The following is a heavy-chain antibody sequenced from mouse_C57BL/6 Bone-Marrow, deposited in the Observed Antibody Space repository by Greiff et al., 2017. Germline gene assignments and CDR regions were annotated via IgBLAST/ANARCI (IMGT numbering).Heavy chain of an antibody. V-gene: IGHV1-50*01. D-gene: IGHD1-1*01. CDR1: GYTFTSYW. CDR2: IDPSDSYT. J-gene: IGHJ1*03. CDR3: YRGGYYGSSSYWYFDV. Sequence: QVQLQQPGAELVKPGASVKLSCKASGYTFTSYWMQWVKQRPGQGLEWIGEIDPSDSYTNYNQKFKGKATLTVDTSSSTAYMQLSSLTSEDSAVYYCYRGGYYGSSSYWYFDVWGTGTTVTVSS.